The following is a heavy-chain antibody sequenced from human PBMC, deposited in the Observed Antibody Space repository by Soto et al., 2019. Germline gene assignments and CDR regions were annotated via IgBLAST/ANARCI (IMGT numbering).Heavy chain of an antibody. V-gene: IGHV4-4*02. J-gene: IGHJ4*01. CDR3: ARSPRSIAAGGIDF. CDR2: IYHIGST. CDR1: GGSISSPNL. D-gene: IGHD6-13*01. Sequence: QVRLQESSPGLVKPSGTLSLTCAVSGGSISSPNLWTWVRQPPGKGLEWIGEIYHIGSTTFNPSLKSRVTVSVDKSKNHFSLKLSSVTAADTAVYYCARSPRSIAAGGIDFWGQRILVTVSS.